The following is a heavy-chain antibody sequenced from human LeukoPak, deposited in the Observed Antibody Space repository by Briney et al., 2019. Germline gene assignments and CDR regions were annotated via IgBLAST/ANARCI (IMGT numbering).Heavy chain of an antibody. CDR1: GYTFTTYD. V-gene: IGHV1-8*01. CDR2: MNPNSCNT. J-gene: IGHJ5*02. Sequence: ASVTVSCLASGYTFTTYDIHWLRQASGQGLDWMGWMNPNSCNTGYGQKFQGRVTMTRNTSISTAYMELSSLRSEDTAVYYCARGPNKSDGGNSGSAWFDPWGQGTLVTVSS. CDR3: ARGPNKSDGGNSGSAWFDP. D-gene: IGHD4-23*01.